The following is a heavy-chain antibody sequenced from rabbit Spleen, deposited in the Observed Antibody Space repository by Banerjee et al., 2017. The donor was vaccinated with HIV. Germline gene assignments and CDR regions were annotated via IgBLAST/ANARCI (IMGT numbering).Heavy chain of an antibody. CDR2: INIVTGKS. J-gene: IGHJ4*01. D-gene: IGHD1-1*01. Sequence: QEKLEDSGGRLEQPDGSLTRTSTAAGFSISYINYRGCISQAPGEGLEWIACINIVTGKSVYASWAKGRFFMSRTSSTTVTLQMTSLTAADTATYFCARDLVAVIGWNFNLWGQGTLVTVS. CDR1: GFSISYINY. V-gene: IGHV1S45*01. CDR3: ARDLVAVIGWNFNL.